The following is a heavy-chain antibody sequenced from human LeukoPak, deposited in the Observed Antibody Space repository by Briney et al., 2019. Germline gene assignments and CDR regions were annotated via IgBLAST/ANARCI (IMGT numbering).Heavy chain of an antibody. CDR2: ISSSSSYI. V-gene: IGHV3-21*01. Sequence: GGSLRLSCAASGFTFSSYSMNWVRQAPGKGLEWVSSISSSSSYIYYADSVKGRFTISRDNSKNTLYLQMNSLRAEDTAVYYCVKNRVVFNWNYAYYFDSWGQGTLVTVSS. CDR3: VKNRVVFNWNYAYYFDS. J-gene: IGHJ4*02. D-gene: IGHD1-7*01. CDR1: GFTFSSYS.